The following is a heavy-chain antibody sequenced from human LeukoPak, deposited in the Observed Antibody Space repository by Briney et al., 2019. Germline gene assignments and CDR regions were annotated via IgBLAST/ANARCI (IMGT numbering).Heavy chain of an antibody. D-gene: IGHD6-13*01. V-gene: IGHV1-2*02. Sequence: ASVKVSCKTSGYTFTGYYIQWVRQAPGQGLEWMGWIDPNSGGTNYAQKFQGRVAMTRDTSISTAYMELSRLTSADTAVYRCATPSSSSWYGFDPWGQGTLVTVS. CDR1: GYTFTGYY. CDR3: ATPSSSSWYGFDP. CDR2: IDPNSGGT. J-gene: IGHJ5*02.